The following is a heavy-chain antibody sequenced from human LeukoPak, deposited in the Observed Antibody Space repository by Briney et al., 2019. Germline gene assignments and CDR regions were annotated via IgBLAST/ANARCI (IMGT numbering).Heavy chain of an antibody. CDR3: AKNEGSSSARRFYY. CDR1: GFTFSSYA. V-gene: IGHV3-30-3*02. Sequence: GRSLRLSCAAPGFTFSSYAMHLVRQAPGKGLEWVAVISYDGSNKYYADSVKGRFTISRDNSKNTLYLQMNSLRAEDTAAYYCAKNEGSSSARRFYYWVQGTLVTVSS. CDR2: ISYDGSNK. D-gene: IGHD6-19*01. J-gene: IGHJ4*02.